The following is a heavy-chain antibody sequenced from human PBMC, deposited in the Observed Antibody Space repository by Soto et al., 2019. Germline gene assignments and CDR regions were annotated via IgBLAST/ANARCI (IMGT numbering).Heavy chain of an antibody. CDR2: INSDGTIT. V-gene: IGHV3-74*02. CDR1: GFTFSTYW. CDR3: TRHGSGSYYDS. Sequence: EVPLVESGGGLVQPGGSLRVSCAVSGFTFSTYWMHWVRQVPGKGLVWVSRINSDGTITTYADSVKGRFTISRDNAKNTLYLQMNSLRAEDTAVYYCTRHGSGSYYDSWGQGVLVTVSS. D-gene: IGHD1-26*01. J-gene: IGHJ4*02.